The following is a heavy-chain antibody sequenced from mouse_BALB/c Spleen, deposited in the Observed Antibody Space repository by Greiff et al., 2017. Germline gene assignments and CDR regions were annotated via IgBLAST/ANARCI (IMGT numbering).Heavy chain of an antibody. J-gene: IGHJ4*01. D-gene: IGHD1-2*01. CDR3: ARWGLRLGGMDY. V-gene: IGHV5-17*02. CDR1: GFTFSSFG. Sequence: EVQLVESGGGLVQPGGSRKLSCAASGFTFSSFGMHWVRQAPEKGLEWVAYISSGSSTIYYADTVKGRFTISRDNPKNTLFLQMTSLRSEDTAMYYCARWGLRLGGMDYWGQGTSVTVSS. CDR2: ISSGSSTI.